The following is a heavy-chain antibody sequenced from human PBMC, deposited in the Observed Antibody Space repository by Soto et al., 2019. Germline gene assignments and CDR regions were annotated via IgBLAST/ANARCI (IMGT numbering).Heavy chain of an antibody. CDR2: VYYSGTT. CDR3: ARTTSVPNTLQSRYFFDY. J-gene: IGHJ4*02. CDR1: GGSVSNKTYY. D-gene: IGHD4-17*01. Sequence: SETLSLTCSVSGGSVSNKTYYWSWIRQPPGKRLEWIGYVYYSGTTNYNPSLKSRVTISVDLSKNQFSLRLSSVTTADTALYYCARTTSVPNTLQSRYFFDYWGQGTLVTVSS. V-gene: IGHV4-61*01.